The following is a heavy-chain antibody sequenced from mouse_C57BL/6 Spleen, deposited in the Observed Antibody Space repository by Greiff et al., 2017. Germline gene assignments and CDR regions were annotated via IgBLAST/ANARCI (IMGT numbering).Heavy chain of an antibody. CDR2: IHPNSGST. V-gene: IGHV1-64*01. CDR3: ARGLGRGDAMDY. CDR1: GYTFTSYW. J-gene: IGHJ4*01. D-gene: IGHD4-1*01. Sequence: VQLQQPGAELVKPGASVKLSCKASGYTFTSYWMHWVKQRPGQGLEWIGMIHPNSGSTNYNEKFKSKDTLTVDKSSSTAYMHLSSLPSEDSAVXYCARGLGRGDAMDYWGQGTSVTVSS.